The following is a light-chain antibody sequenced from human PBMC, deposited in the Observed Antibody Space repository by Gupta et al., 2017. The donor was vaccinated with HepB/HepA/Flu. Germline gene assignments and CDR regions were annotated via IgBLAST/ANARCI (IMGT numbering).Light chain of an antibody. CDR1: QSVSSY. CDR2: DAS. CDR3: QQRSNWPVT. V-gene: IGKV3-11*01. Sequence: EVVLPQSPAPLSLSPGERATLSCRASQSVSSYLAWYQQKPGQAPRLLIYDASNRATGIPARFSGSGSGTDFTLTISSPEPEDFAVYYCQQRSNWPVTFGQGTRLEIK. J-gene: IGKJ5*01.